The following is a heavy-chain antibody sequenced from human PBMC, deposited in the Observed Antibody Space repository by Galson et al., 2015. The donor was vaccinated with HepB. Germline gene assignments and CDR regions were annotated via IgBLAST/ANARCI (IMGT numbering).Heavy chain of an antibody. V-gene: IGHV1-8*01. CDR1: GYTFTSYD. CDR2: MNPNTGST. CDR3: ARGSGSGTYYLDY. D-gene: IGHD3-10*01. J-gene: IGHJ4*02. Sequence: SVKVSCKASGYTFTSYDINWVRQATGQGLEWMGWMNPNTGSTGYAQRFQGRVTMTRNTSEGTAYVELSSLRSEDTAVYYCARGSGSGTYYLDYWGQGTLVAVSS.